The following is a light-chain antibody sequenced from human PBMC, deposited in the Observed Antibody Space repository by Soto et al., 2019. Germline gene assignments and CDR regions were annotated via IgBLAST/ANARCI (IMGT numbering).Light chain of an antibody. CDR2: DVS. V-gene: IGKV3-11*01. CDR3: HQRANWPWT. Sequence: EIVLTQSPATLSLSPGERATLSCRASQSVFTYLAWYQQKPGQAPRLLIYDVSDRPTGIPARFSGTGSGTDFTLTISSLEPEDFAVYYGHQRANWPWTFGQGTKVEIK. J-gene: IGKJ1*01. CDR1: QSVFTY.